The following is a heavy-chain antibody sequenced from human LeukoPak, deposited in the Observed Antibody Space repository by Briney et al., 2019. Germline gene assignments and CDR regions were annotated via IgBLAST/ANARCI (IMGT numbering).Heavy chain of an antibody. CDR1: GGSISSYY. CDR3: ARLAADPDSYYYYYYMDV. CDR2: IYTSGST. Sequence: SETLSLTCTVSGGSISSYYWSWIRQPAGKGLEWIGRIYTSGSTNYNPSLKSRVTISVDTSKNQFSLKLSSVTAADTAVYYCARLAADPDSYYYYYYMDVWGKGTTVTISS. V-gene: IGHV4-4*07. J-gene: IGHJ6*03. D-gene: IGHD2-15*01.